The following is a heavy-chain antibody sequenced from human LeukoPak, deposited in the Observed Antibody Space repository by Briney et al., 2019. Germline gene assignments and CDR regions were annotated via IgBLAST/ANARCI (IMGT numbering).Heavy chain of an antibody. CDR3: ARDHSSGWYAVEY. V-gene: IGHV3-48*01. J-gene: IGHJ4*02. Sequence: GGSLRLSCAASGFTFSSYSMNWVRQAPGQGLEWVSYIGGSSRTIYYADSVKGRFIISRDNAKNSLYLQMNSLRAEDSAVYYCARDHSSGWYAVEYWGQGTLVTVSS. D-gene: IGHD6-19*01. CDR2: IGGSSRTI. CDR1: GFTFSSYS.